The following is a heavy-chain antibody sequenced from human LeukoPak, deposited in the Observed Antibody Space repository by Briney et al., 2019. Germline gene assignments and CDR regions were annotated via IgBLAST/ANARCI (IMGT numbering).Heavy chain of an antibody. CDR3: AGEDFGGYRFDY. Sequence: SETLSLTCTVSGGSITSYFWSWIRQVPGKGLEWIAYISYSGTTNYNPSLKSRVVISVDASKNQFSLNLRPVTAADTAVYYCAGEDFGGYRFDYWGQGTLVTVSS. D-gene: IGHD5-18*01. CDR2: ISYSGTT. V-gene: IGHV4-59*01. CDR1: GGSITSYF. J-gene: IGHJ4*02.